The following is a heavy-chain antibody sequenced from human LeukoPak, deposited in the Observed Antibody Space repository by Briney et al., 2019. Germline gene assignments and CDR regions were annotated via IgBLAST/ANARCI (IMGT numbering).Heavy chain of an antibody. D-gene: IGHD4-23*01. CDR3: ARDSVTDDAFDI. J-gene: IGHJ3*02. CDR2: IYYSGST. V-gene: IGHV4-59*01. Sequence: SETLSLTCTVSGGSISSYYWSWIRQPPGKGLEWIGYIYYSGSTIYNPSLKSRLTISVDTSKNQFSLKLSSVTAADTAVYYCARDSVTDDAFDIWGQGTMVTVSS. CDR1: GGSISSYY.